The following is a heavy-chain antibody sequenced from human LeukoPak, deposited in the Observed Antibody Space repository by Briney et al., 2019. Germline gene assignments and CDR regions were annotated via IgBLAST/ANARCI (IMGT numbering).Heavy chain of an antibody. CDR3: ARDGSSSDFDY. J-gene: IGHJ4*02. CDR2: IYTSGST. Sequence: SETLSLTCTVSGGSISSYYWSWIRQPAGKGLEWIGRIYTSGSTNYNPPLKSRVTMSVDTSKNQFALKLSSVTAADAAVYYCARDGSSSDFDYWGQGTLVTVSS. D-gene: IGHD6-6*01. CDR1: GGSISSYY. V-gene: IGHV4-4*07.